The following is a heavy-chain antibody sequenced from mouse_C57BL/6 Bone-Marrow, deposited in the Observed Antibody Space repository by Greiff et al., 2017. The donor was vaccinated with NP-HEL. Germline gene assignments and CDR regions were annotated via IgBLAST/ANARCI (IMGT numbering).Heavy chain of an antibody. D-gene: IGHD4-1*01. CDR3: ARRELGRKAWFAY. CDR1: GFSLSTFGMG. Sequence: QVQLKESGPGILQPSQTLSLTCSFSGFSLSTFGMGVGWIRQPSGKGLEWLAHIWWDDDKYYNPALKSRLTISKDTSKNQVFLKIANVDTADTATYYCARRELGRKAWFAYWGQGTLVTVSA. J-gene: IGHJ3*01. CDR2: IWWDDDK. V-gene: IGHV8-8*01.